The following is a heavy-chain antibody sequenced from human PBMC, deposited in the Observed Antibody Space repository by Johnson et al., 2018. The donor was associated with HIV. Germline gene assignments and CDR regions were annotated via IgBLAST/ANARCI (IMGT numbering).Heavy chain of an antibody. CDR3: AKETRDSRSAFEI. Sequence: QVQLVESGGDVVQPGGSLRLSCAASGFSFSSYGIHWVRQAPGKGLEWVAFTQYDGSNKYYADSGKGRFTLSRDNAKKTLFLQMNNMSAEDTAVYFCAKETRDSRSAFEIWGQGKMVTVSS. CDR1: GFSFSSYG. D-gene: IGHD3-22*01. CDR2: TQYDGSNK. J-gene: IGHJ3*02. V-gene: IGHV3-30*02.